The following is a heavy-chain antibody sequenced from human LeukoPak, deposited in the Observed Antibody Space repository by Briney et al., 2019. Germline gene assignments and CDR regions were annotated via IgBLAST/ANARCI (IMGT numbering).Heavy chain of an antibody. D-gene: IGHD3-22*01. J-gene: IGHJ2*01. CDR1: GFTLSSYS. V-gene: IGHV3-21*01. Sequence: GGSLRLSCAASGFTLSSYSMNWVRQAPGKGLEWVSSISSSSSYICYADSVKGRFTISRDNAKNSLYLQMNSLRAEDTAVYYCAKAYYYDSSGYPDSWYFDLWGRGTLVTVSS. CDR2: ISSSSSYI. CDR3: AKAYYYDSSGYPDSWYFDL.